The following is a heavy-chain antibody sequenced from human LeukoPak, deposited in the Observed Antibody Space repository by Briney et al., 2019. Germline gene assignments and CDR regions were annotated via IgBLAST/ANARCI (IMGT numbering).Heavy chain of an antibody. CDR1: GYTFTDYN. D-gene: IGHD3-10*01. CDR2: ISPNSGGT. CDR3: TVWFGELTH. J-gene: IGHJ4*02. Sequence: VASVKVSCKASGYTFTDYNIHWVRQAPGQGLEWMGWISPNSGGTNYVQKFQGRVTMTRDTSITTAYMELSRLRSDDTAMYYCTVWFGELTHWGQGTLVTVSS. V-gene: IGHV1-2*02.